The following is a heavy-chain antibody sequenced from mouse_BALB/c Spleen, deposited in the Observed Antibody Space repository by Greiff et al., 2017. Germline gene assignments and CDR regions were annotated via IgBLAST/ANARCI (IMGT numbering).Heavy chain of an antibody. Sequence: QVQLQQSGAELAKPGASVKMSCKASGYTFTSYWMHWVKQRPGQGLEWIGYINPSTGYTEYNQKFKDKATLTVDKSSSTAYMQLSSLTSEDSAVYYCARATVVARYAMDYWGQGTSVTVSS. V-gene: IGHV1-7*01. D-gene: IGHD1-1*01. CDR3: ARATVVARYAMDY. CDR2: INPSTGYT. CDR1: GYTFTSYW. J-gene: IGHJ4*01.